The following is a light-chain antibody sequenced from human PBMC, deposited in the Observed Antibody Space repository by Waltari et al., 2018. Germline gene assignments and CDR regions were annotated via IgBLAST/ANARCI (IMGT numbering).Light chain of an antibody. CDR1: QFISGY. Sequence: DIHLTQSPSSLSAFVGDRVTITCRASQFISGYLNWYQHKSGKAPKLLIYAASSLQSGVPSRFSGSGSGTDFTLTISNLQPEDFATYFCQHTYSIPWTFGQGTKVEIE. V-gene: IGKV1-39*01. CDR2: AAS. CDR3: QHTYSIPWT. J-gene: IGKJ1*01.